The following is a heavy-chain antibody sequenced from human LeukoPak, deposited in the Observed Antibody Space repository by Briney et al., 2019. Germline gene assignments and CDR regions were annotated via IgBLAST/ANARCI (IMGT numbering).Heavy chain of an antibody. CDR3: ARDQGYSYGSYYYYYYMDV. CDR2: ISSSSSYI. CDR1: GFTFSSYS. V-gene: IGHV3-21*01. J-gene: IGHJ6*03. D-gene: IGHD5-18*01. Sequence: GGSLRLSCAASGFTFSSYSMSWVRQAPGKGLEWVSSISSSSSYIYYADSVKGRFTISRDNAKNSLYLQMNSLRAEDTAVYYCARDQGYSYGSYYYYYYMDVWGKGTTVTVSS.